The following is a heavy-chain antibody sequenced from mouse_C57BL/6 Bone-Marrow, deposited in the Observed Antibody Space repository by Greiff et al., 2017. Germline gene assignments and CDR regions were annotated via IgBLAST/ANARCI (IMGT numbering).Heavy chain of an antibody. CDR3: ARNRGITTVVGYFDV. D-gene: IGHD1-1*01. V-gene: IGHV2-2*01. CDR2: IWSGGST. J-gene: IGHJ1*03. Sequence: QVQLKESGPGLVQPSQSLSITCTVSGFSLTSYGVHWVRQSPGKGLEWLGVIWSGGSTDYNAAFISRLSISKDNSKSQVFFKMNSLQADDTAIYYCARNRGITTVVGYFDVWGTGTTVTVSS. CDR1: GFSLTSYG.